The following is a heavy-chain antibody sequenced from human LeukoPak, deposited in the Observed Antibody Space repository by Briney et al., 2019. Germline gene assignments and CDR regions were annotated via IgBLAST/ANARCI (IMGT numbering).Heavy chain of an antibody. Sequence: GGSLRLSCAASGFTFSSYWMSWIRQAPGKGLEWISYISSSGSTIYYADSVKGRFTISRDNAKNSLYLQMNSLRAEDTAVYYCARDPQKLVGFDYWGQGTLVTVSS. D-gene: IGHD6-13*01. CDR2: ISSSGSTI. CDR3: ARDPQKLVGFDY. J-gene: IGHJ4*02. CDR1: GFTFSSYW. V-gene: IGHV3-11*01.